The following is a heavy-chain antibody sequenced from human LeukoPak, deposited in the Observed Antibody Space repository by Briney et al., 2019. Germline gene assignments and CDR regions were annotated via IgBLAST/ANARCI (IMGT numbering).Heavy chain of an antibody. J-gene: IGHJ1*01. CDR3: AKIVGATIDC. D-gene: IGHD1-26*01. V-gene: IGHV3-11*01. CDR1: GFTFSDYY. CDR2: ISSSGSTI. Sequence: GGSLRLSCAASGFTFSDYYMSWIRQAPGKGLDRVSYISSSGSTIYYADSVKGRFTISRDNAKNSLYLQMNSLRAEATAVYYCAKIVGATIDCWGQGTLVTVYS.